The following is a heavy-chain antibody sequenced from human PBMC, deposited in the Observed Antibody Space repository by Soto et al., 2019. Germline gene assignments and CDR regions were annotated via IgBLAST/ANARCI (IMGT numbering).Heavy chain of an antibody. J-gene: IGHJ4*02. Sequence: EVQLVESGGGLIQPGGSLRLSCAASGFTVSSNYMSWVRQAPGKGLEWVSVIYSGGSTYYADSVKGRFTISRDNSKNTXXXXXXXXXXXXXXXXXXXXXXXXYANWGQGSLVTVSS. V-gene: IGHV3-53*01. CDR2: IYSGGST. CDR3: XXXXXXYAN. CDR1: GFTVSSNY. D-gene: IGHD2-2*01.